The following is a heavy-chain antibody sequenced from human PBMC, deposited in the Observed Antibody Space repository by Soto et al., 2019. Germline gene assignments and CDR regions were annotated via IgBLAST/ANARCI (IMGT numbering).Heavy chain of an antibody. J-gene: IGHJ6*02. D-gene: IGHD2-15*01. CDR2: ISYDGRSE. CDR3: AKDLDVVMVLSATRGLDV. CDR1: GFTFSNFG. V-gene: IGHV3-30*18. Sequence: VQLVESGGGMIQPGKSLRLSCEGSGFTFSNFGMHWVRQAPGKGLEWVAGISYDGRSESYVDSVRGRFTLSRDNSKNTLSLQMISLRPEDTGVYYCAKDLDVVMVLSATRGLDVWGQGTTVTVSS.